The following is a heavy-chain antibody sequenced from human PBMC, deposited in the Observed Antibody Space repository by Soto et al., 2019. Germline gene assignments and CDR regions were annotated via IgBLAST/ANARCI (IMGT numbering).Heavy chain of an antibody. CDR3: AARSGSFDY. D-gene: IGHD3-10*01. V-gene: IGHV3-30*03. Sequence: GGSPRICCAACGFTVCSYGMHGVRQAPGKGLEWVAVISYDGSNKYYADSVKGRFTISRDNSKNTLYLQMNSLRAGDTAVYYCAARSGSFDYWGQGTLVTVSS. CDR1: GFTVCSYG. CDR2: ISYDGSNK. J-gene: IGHJ4*02.